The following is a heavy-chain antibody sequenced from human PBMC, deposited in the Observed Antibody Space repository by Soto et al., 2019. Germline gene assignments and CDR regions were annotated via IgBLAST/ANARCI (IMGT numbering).Heavy chain of an antibody. CDR3: ARDRTGYYYIYV. CDR2: INHSGST. J-gene: IGHJ6*03. D-gene: IGHD3-9*01. CDR1: GGSFSGYY. V-gene: IGHV4-34*01. Sequence: SETLSLTCAVYGGSFSGYYWSWIRQPPGKGLEWIGEINHSGSTNYNPSLKSRVTISVDTSKNQFSLKLSSVTAADTAVYYCARDRTGYYYIYVRGKRTTVTVS.